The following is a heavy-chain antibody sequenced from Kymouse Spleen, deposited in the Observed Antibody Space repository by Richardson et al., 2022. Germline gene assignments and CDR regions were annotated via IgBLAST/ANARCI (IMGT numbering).Heavy chain of an antibody. Sequence: QVQLQQWGAGLLKPSETLSLTCAVYGGSFSGYYWSWIRQPPGKGLEWIGEINHSGSTNYNPSLKSRVTISVDTSKNQFSLKLSSVTAADTAVYYCARRNYYGSGSSPWGQGTLVTVSS. J-gene: IGHJ5*02. V-gene: IGHV4-34*01. CDR3: ARRNYYGSGSSP. CDR2: INHSGST. D-gene: IGHD3-10*01. CDR1: GGSFSGYY.